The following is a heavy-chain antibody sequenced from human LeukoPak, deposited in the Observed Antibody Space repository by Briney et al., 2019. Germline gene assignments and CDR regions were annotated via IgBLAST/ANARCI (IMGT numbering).Heavy chain of an antibody. Sequence: SDTLSLTCSVSGGSISSSGYYWGWIRQPPGTGLEWIGSMYYSGSTYYNPSLKSRVTMSEDRSKNQFSLKLSSVTAADTAIYYCARSSYYCFDSWGQGTLVTVSS. CDR1: GGSISSSGYY. D-gene: IGHD3-10*01. CDR3: ARSSYYCFDS. CDR2: MYYSGST. J-gene: IGHJ4*02. V-gene: IGHV4-39*01.